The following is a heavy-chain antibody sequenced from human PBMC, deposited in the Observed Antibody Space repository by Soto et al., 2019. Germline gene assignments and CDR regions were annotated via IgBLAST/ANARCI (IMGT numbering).Heavy chain of an antibody. V-gene: IGHV3-66*01. J-gene: IGHJ3*02. CDR3: GNTNYNPSLKSRVTISLDTSKNQFSLRLSSATAADTAVYYCARHGGTPYYYDSSASYLGGLGVFDI. D-gene: IGHD3-10*01. CDR2: IYSGGSK. CDR1: GFTFSSYW. Sequence: GGSLRLSCAASGFTFSSYWMHWVRQAPGKGLEWVSVIYSGGSKYYADSVKGRFTISRDNSKNTLYLQMNSLRAEDTAVYYTGNTNYNPSLKSRVTISLDTSKNQFSLRLSSATAADTAVYYCARHGGTPYYYDSSASYLGGLGVFDIWGQGTMVTVSS.